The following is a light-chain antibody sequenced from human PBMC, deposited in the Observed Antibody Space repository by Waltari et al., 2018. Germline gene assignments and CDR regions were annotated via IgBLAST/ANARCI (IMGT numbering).Light chain of an antibody. V-gene: IGKV3-20*01. CDR1: QSVTRA. CDR2: GAS. CDR3: QHYLRLPVT. J-gene: IGKJ1*01. Sequence: EIVLTQSPGTLSLSPGESATLPCRTSQSVTRALAWYQQKPGQAPRLLIYGASNRATGIPDRFSGSGSVTDFSLTISSLEPEDFAVYYCQHYLRLPVTFGQGTKVEVK.